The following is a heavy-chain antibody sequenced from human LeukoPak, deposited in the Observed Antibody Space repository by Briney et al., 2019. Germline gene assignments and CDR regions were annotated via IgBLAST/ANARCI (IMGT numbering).Heavy chain of an antibody. CDR1: GFTFSSYA. J-gene: IGHJ4*02. CDR3: AKDLGSNLGYSSGWYRVGSDY. D-gene: IGHD6-19*01. Sequence: GGSLRLSCAASGFTFSSYAMSWVRQAPGKGLEWVSAISGSGGSTYYADSVKGRFTISRDNSKNTLYLQMNSLRAEDTAVYYCAKDLGSNLGYSSGWYRVGSDYWGQGTLVTVSS. CDR2: ISGSGGST. V-gene: IGHV3-23*01.